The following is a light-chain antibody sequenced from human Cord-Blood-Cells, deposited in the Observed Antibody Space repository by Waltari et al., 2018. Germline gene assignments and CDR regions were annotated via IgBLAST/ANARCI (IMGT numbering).Light chain of an antibody. CDR2: AAS. CDR1: QSISSY. J-gene: IGKJ4*01. CDR3: QQSYSTPT. V-gene: IGKV1-39*01. Sequence: DIQVTQSPSSLSASVGDRVTITCRASQSISSYLNWYQQKPGKAPKLLIYAASSLQSGVPSRFSGSGSGTDFTPTISSLQPEDFATYYCQQSYSTPTFGGGTKVEIK.